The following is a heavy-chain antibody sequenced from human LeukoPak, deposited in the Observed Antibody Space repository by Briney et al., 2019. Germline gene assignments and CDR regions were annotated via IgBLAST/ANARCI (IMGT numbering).Heavy chain of an antibody. D-gene: IGHD2-15*01. J-gene: IGHJ4*02. V-gene: IGHV3-48*04. CDR3: ARSDIDLDY. Sequence: GGSLRLSCSASGFTFSTYSMHWVRQAPGKGLEWVSYISSSSSTIYYADSVKGRFTISRDNAKNSLYLQMNSLRAEDTAVYYCARSDIDLDYWGQGTLVTVSS. CDR2: ISSSSSTI. CDR1: GFTFSTYS.